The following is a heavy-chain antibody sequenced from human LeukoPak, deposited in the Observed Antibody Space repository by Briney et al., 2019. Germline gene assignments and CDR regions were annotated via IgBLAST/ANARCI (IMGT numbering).Heavy chain of an antibody. J-gene: IGHJ6*03. CDR1: GFTFSTYW. CDR3: AREAAAGTFYYYYYMDV. V-gene: IGHV3-74*01. D-gene: IGHD6-13*01. Sequence: GGSLRLSCAASGFTFSTYWMHWVRQAPGKGLVWASRIDSDESSTSYADSVKGRFTISRDNAKNTLYLQMNSLRAEDTAVYYCAREAAAGTFYYYYYMDVWGKGTTVTVSS. CDR2: IDSDESST.